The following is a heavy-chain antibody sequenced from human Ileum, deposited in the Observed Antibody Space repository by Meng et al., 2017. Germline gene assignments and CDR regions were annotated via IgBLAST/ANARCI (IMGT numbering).Heavy chain of an antibody. CDR1: VYTFSSIW. J-gene: IGHJ4*02. V-gene: IGHV3-74*01. CDR3: IRDVDRFFGY. D-gene: IGHD3-3*01. Sequence: EVQRGECGGGVVQSGGSLSLFCAASVYTFSSIWMAWLRQVREKGVVCVSRIYTDGSTTDYAASVKGRFTIARDNAKNTLYMQMNSLRVEDTAVYYCIRDVDRFFGYGGQTTLVTVSS. CDR2: IYTDGSTT.